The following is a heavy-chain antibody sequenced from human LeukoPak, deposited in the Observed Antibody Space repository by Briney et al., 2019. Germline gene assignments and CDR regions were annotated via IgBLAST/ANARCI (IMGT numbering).Heavy chain of an antibody. Sequence: PSETLSLTCSVSGVSISTYYWTWIRQPPGKGLEWIGYIYYSGSTNYNPSLKSRVTISLDTSKNQFSLKLSSVTAADTAVYYCARAILSGYPDSWGQGTLVIVFS. D-gene: IGHD3-3*01. J-gene: IGHJ4*02. V-gene: IGHV4-59*01. CDR3: ARAILSGYPDS. CDR1: GVSISTYY. CDR2: IYYSGST.